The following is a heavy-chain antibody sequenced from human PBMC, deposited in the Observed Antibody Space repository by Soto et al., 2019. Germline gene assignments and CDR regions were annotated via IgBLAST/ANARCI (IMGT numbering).Heavy chain of an antibody. CDR3: ARGHLDTAMVLHGMDV. J-gene: IGHJ6*02. Sequence: GGSLRLSCAASGFTVSSNYMSWVRQAPGKGLEWVSVIYSGGSTYYADSVKGRCTISRDNSKNTLYLQMNILRAEDTAVYYCARGHLDTAMVLHGMDVWGQGTTVTVSS. CDR1: GFTVSSNY. V-gene: IGHV3-53*01. D-gene: IGHD5-18*01. CDR2: IYSGGST.